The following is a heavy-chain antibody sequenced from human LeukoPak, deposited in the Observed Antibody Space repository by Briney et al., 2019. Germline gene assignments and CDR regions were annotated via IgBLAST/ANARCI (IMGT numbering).Heavy chain of an antibody. J-gene: IGHJ6*03. Sequence: PSQTLSLTCTVSGGSISSGSYYWSWIRQPAGKGLEWIGRIYTSGSTNYNPSLKSRVTISVVTSKNQFSLKLSSVTAADTAVYYCARGEEVTIDYYYYMDVWGKGTTVTVSS. CDR3: ARGEEVTIDYYYYMDV. D-gene: IGHD4-17*01. CDR2: IYTSGST. CDR1: GGSISSGSYY. V-gene: IGHV4-61*02.